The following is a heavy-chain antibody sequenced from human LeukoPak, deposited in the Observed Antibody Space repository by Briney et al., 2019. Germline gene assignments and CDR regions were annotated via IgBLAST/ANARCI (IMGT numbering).Heavy chain of an antibody. D-gene: IGHD3-10*01. CDR1: GFTVSSNY. Sequence: GGSLRLSCAASGFTVSSNYMSWVRQAPGKGLEWVSVIYSGGSTYYADSVKGRFTISRDNSKNTLYPQMNSLRAEDTAVYYCARDVVRDYFDYWGQGTLVTVSS. CDR3: ARDVVRDYFDY. J-gene: IGHJ4*02. V-gene: IGHV3-66*01. CDR2: IYSGGST.